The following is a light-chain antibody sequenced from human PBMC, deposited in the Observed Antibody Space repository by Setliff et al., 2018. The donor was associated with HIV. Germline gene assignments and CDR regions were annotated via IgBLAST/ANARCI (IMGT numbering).Light chain of an antibody. Sequence: QSVLTQPASVSGSPGQSITISCTGTSSNVGSYNLVSWYQQYAGDVPKLIIFEVSKRPSGVSHRFSASKSGNTASLTISGLQAEDEADYYCCSYAGSTTYVLGTGTKVTVL. CDR2: EVS. V-gene: IGLV2-23*02. J-gene: IGLJ1*01. CDR3: CSYAGSTTYV. CDR1: SSNVGSYNL.